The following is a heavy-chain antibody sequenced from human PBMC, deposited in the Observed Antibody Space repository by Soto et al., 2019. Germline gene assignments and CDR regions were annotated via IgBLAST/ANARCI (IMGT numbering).Heavy chain of an antibody. CDR2: IFSNDEK. J-gene: IGHJ4*02. CDR1: GFSLSNARMG. D-gene: IGHD3-9*01. Sequence: QVTLKESGPVLVKPTETLTLTCTVSGFSLSNARMGVSWIRQPPGKSLEWLAHIFSNDEKSYSTSLKSMLTISKHTSKSQVVLTMTNMDPVDTATYYCARIGNMSYYDILTGYDFDYWGQGTLVTVSS. V-gene: IGHV2-26*01. CDR3: ARIGNMSYYDILTGYDFDY.